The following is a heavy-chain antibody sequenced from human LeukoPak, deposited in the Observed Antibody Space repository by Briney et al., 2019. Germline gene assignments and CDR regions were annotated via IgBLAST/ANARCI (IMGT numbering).Heavy chain of an antibody. CDR2: IIPILGIA. D-gene: IGHD2-21*01. J-gene: IGHJ6*03. V-gene: IGHV1-69*04. CDR1: GGTFSSYT. CDR3: ARDVIHYYYYYMDV. Sequence: GASVKVSCKASGGTFSSYTISWVRQAPGQGLEWMGRIIPILGIANYAQKFQGRDTITADKSTSTAYMELSSLRSEDTAVYYCARDVIHYYYYYMDVWGKGTTVTVSS.